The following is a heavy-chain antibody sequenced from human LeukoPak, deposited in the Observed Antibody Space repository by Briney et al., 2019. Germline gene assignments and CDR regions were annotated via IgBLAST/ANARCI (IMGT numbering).Heavy chain of an antibody. CDR3: ASQIWLGELFAHY. Sequence: GGSLRLSCAASGFTFSSYWMHWVRQAPGKGLVWVSRINSDGSSTNYADSVKGRFAISRDNAKNTLYLQMNSLRAEDTAVYYCASQIWLGELFAHYWGQGTLVTVSS. CDR2: INSDGSST. D-gene: IGHD3-10*01. J-gene: IGHJ4*02. V-gene: IGHV3-74*01. CDR1: GFTFSSYW.